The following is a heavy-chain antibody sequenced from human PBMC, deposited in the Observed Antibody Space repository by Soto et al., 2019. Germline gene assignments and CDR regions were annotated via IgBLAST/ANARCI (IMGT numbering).Heavy chain of an antibody. CDR3: ARVSATGTRWFDP. CDR1: GGSMSSGAYY. D-gene: IGHD6-13*01. V-gene: IGHV4-31*03. J-gene: IGHJ5*02. Sequence: SETLSLPCTSSGGSMSSGAYYWGWIRQHPGKGLEWIGYISHRGTAYYTPSLKSRVSLSVDPSKSQFSLNVTSLTAADTAVYYCARVSATGTRWFDPWGPGTLVTVSS. CDR2: ISHRGTA.